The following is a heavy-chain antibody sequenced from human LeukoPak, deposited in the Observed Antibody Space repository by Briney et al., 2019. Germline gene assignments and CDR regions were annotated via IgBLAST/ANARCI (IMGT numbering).Heavy chain of an antibody. CDR2: IKQDGSEK. V-gene: IGHV3-7*01. CDR1: GFTFSGYW. D-gene: IGHD2-15*01. J-gene: IGHJ5*02. CDR3: ARGADGVSSNSRGWFDP. Sequence: GGSLRLSCAASGFTFSGYWMSWVRQAPGKGLEWLANIKQDGSEKHYVDSVKGRFTISRDNAKNSLYLRMNSLRAEDTAVYYCARGADGVSSNSRGWFDPWGQGTLVTVSS.